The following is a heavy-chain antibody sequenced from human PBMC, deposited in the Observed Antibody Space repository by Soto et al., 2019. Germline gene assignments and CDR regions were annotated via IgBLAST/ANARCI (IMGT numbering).Heavy chain of an antibody. D-gene: IGHD3-16*02. Sequence: GXSLRLACAASGFTFSSYALSWVRQAPVKGLDWVSAISGSGGSTYYADSVKGRFTISRDNSKNTLYLQMDSLETEDTAVYYCTTYDYIWGSDRYRWAYWGQGVLVTVSS. CDR3: TTYDYIWGSDRYRWAY. V-gene: IGHV3-23*01. CDR2: ISGSGGST. J-gene: IGHJ4*02. CDR1: GFTFSSYA.